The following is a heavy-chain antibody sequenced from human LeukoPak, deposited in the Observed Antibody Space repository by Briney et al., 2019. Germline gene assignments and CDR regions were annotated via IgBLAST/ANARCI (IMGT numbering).Heavy chain of an antibody. D-gene: IGHD3-9*01. CDR1: GYTFTTYN. CDR3: ARSDGDYDILTGLYYYYYMDV. J-gene: IGHJ6*03. CDR2: ISGYNGNT. V-gene: IGHV1-18*01. Sequence: ASVKVSCKASGYTFTTYNINWVRQAPGQGLEWMGWISGYNGNTNYAQKLQGRVTMTTDTSTSTAYMELRSLRSDDTAVYYCARSDGDYDILTGLYYYYYMDVWGKGTTVTISS.